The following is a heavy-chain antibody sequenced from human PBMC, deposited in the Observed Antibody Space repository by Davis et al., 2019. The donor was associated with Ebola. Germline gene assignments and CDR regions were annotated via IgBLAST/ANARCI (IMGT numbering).Heavy chain of an antibody. CDR3: ASGLDY. CDR1: GYSISSGYY. V-gene: IGHV3-11*06. CDR2: ISKTSVYT. J-gene: IGHJ4*02. Sequence: PSETLSLTCTVSGYSISSGYYWGWIRQPPGKGLEWVSTISKTSVYTYYAESVKGRFTISRDNAKNSLYLQMDGLRVEDTAVYYCASGLDYWGQGSLVTVSS.